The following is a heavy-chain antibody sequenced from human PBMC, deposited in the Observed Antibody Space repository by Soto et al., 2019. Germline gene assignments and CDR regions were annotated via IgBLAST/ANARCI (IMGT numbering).Heavy chain of an antibody. Sequence: PGESLKISCKGSGYSFTSYWIGWVRQMPGKGLEWMGIIYPGDSDTRYSPSFQGQVTISADKSISTAYLQWSSLKASDTAMYYCARSLYGSKTYYCGMDVWGQGTTVTVPS. CDR3: ARSLYGSKTYYCGMDV. CDR2: IYPGDSDT. D-gene: IGHD3-10*01. V-gene: IGHV5-51*01. CDR1: GYSFTSYW. J-gene: IGHJ6*02.